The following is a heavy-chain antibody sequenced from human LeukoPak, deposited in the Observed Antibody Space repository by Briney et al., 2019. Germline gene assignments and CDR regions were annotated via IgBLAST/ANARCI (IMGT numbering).Heavy chain of an antibody. CDR1: GFTSDDYG. D-gene: IGHD6-13*01. CDR3: ARSIGAAYFDN. Sequence: PGGSLRLSCAASGFTSDDYGMSWVRQAPGKGLEWVSGINWNGGSTGYADSVKGRFTISRDNAKNSLYLQMNSLRAEDTAVYYCARSIGAAYFDNWGQGTLVTVSS. J-gene: IGHJ4*02. V-gene: IGHV3-20*04. CDR2: INWNGGST.